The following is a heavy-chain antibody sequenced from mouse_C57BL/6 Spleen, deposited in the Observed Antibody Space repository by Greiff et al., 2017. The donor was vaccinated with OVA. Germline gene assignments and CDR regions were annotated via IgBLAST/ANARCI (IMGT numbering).Heavy chain of an antibody. V-gene: IGHV1-76*01. Sequence: QVQLQQSGAELVRPGASVKLSCKASGYTFTDYYINWVKQRPGQGLEWIARIYPGSGNTYYNEKFKGKATLTAEKSSSTAYMQLSSLTSEDSAVYFCASGGYYGSSYGAYWGQGTLVTVSA. CDR2: IYPGSGNT. CDR3: ASGGYYGSSYGAY. D-gene: IGHD1-1*01. J-gene: IGHJ3*01. CDR1: GYTFTDYY.